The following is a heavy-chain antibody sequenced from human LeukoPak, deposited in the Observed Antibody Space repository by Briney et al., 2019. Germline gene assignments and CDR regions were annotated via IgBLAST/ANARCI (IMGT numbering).Heavy chain of an antibody. V-gene: IGHV3-21*01. CDR2: ISSSSSYI. D-gene: IGHD4-17*01. CDR1: GFTFSSYG. CDR3: ARGAPADYGDYDPRGRDAFDI. J-gene: IGHJ3*02. Sequence: GGSLRLSCAASGFTFSSYGMNWVRQAPGKGLEWVSSISSSSSYIYYADSVKGRFTISRDNAKNSLYLQMNSLRAEDTAVYYCARGAPADYGDYDPRGRDAFDIWGQGTMVTVSS.